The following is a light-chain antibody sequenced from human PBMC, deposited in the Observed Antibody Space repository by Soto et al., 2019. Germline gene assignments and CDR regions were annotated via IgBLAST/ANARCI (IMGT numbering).Light chain of an antibody. CDR3: QQYNGYWT. V-gene: IGKV1-5*03. CDR2: EAS. J-gene: IGKJ1*01. CDR1: QSISGS. Sequence: DIQMTQSPSTLSASVGDRVTITCRASQSISGSLAWYQQKPGKAPNLLIYEASNLKSGVPSRFSGSGSGTEYTLTNSSLRPDDAASYYCQQYNGYWTFGQGTRVEIK.